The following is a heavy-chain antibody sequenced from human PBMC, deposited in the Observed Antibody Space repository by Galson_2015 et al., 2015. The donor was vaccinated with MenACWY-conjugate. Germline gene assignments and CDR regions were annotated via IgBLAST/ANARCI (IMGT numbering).Heavy chain of an antibody. V-gene: IGHV3-23*01. D-gene: IGHD5-18*01. J-gene: IGHJ4*02. CDR2: ISASGGST. CDR1: GFTFNTYV. Sequence: SLRLSCAASGFTFNTYVMNWVRQAPGKGLEWVSSISASGGSTYHADSVKGRFTISRDNSKNTLYLQVNSLRAEDTAVYYCARGRGGYSYAYSPDYWGQGTLVTVSS. CDR3: ARGRGGYSYAYSPDY.